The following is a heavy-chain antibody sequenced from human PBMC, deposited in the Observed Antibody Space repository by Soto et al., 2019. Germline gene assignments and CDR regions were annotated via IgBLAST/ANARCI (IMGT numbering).Heavy chain of an antibody. J-gene: IGHJ4*02. CDR1: GGTFSSYA. CDR3: TVGLEKKRGLRYFVWPLDY. CDR2: IIPIFGTA. Sequence: QVQLVQSGAEVKKPGSSVKVSCTASGGTFSSYAISWVRQAPGQGLEWMGGIIPIFGTANYAQKFQGRVTITADESTSTAYMELSSLRSEDTAVSYCTVGLEKKRGLRYFVWPLDYWGQGTLVTVSS. D-gene: IGHD3-9*01. V-gene: IGHV1-69*01.